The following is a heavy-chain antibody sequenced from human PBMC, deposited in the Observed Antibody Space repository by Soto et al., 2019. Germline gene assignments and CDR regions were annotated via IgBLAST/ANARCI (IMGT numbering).Heavy chain of an antibody. CDR2: VYNSGST. J-gene: IGHJ4*02. V-gene: IGHV4-59*01. CDR3: ARYRREAVAGYTLDN. CDR1: CGSISSNY. D-gene: IGHD6-13*01. Sequence: SETLSLTCTVSCGSISSNYWTWIRQPPGKGLEWIGYVYNSGSTNYNPSLKSRVTISEDTSKSQFSLKVNSMTAADTAVYYCARYRREAVAGYTLDNWGQGILVTVSS.